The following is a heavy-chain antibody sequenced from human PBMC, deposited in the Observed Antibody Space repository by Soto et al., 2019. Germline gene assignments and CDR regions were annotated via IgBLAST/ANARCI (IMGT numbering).Heavy chain of an antibody. J-gene: IGHJ4*02. Sequence: GASVKVSCKASGGTFSSYAISWLRKAPGQGLEWMGGIIPIFGTANYAQKFQGRVTITADESTSTAYMELSSLRSEDTAVYYCARDRSADYGDHKFEYWGQGTLVTVS. D-gene: IGHD4-17*01. CDR1: GGTFSSYA. CDR2: IIPIFGTA. CDR3: ARDRSADYGDHKFEY. V-gene: IGHV1-69*13.